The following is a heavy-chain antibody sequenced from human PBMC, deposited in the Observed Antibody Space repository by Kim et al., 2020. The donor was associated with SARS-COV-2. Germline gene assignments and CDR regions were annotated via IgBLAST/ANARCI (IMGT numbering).Heavy chain of an antibody. CDR3: ARSSTLWFGELLLNHYFDY. J-gene: IGHJ4*02. Sequence: SETLSLTCTVSGYSISSGYYWGWIRQPPGKGLEWIGSIYHSGSTYYNPSLKSRVTISVDTSKNQFSLKLSSVTAADTAVYYCARSSTLWFGELLLNHYFDYWGQGTLVTVSS. V-gene: IGHV4-38-2*02. CDR1: GYSISSGYY. CDR2: IYHSGST. D-gene: IGHD3-10*01.